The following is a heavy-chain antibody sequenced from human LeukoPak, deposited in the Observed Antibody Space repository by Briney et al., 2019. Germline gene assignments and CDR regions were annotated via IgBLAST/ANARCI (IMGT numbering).Heavy chain of an antibody. CDR2: IYSGGST. D-gene: IGHD2-2*01. V-gene: IGHV3-53*01. CDR3: ARETFCTSTRCPIGDHFDY. J-gene: IGHJ4*02. CDR1: GFTVSSNY. Sequence: PGGSLRLSCAASGFTVSSNYMSWVRQAPGKGLEWVSVIYSGGSTYYADSVKGRFTISRDNSKNTLYLQMNSLRAEDTAVYYCARETFCTSTRCPIGDHFDYWGQGTLVTVSS.